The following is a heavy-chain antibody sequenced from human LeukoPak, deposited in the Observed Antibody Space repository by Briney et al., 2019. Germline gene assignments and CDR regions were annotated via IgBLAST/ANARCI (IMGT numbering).Heavy chain of an antibody. CDR2: MYHTGTT. CDR1: GYSISSGYF. Sequence: SETLSLTCTVSGYSISSGYFWGWIRQPPGKGLEWIGRMYHTGTTYYNPSLRSRVTMSVDTFKNQFSLKLTSVTAADTAVYYCARPPVDGDYGAAFDRWGQGTLVTVPS. V-gene: IGHV4-38-2*02. CDR3: ARPPVDGDYGAAFDR. D-gene: IGHD4-17*01. J-gene: IGHJ4*02.